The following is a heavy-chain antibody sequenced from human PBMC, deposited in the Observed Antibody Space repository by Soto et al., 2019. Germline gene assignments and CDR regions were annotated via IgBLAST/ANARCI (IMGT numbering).Heavy chain of an antibody. CDR1: GGTFSSYT. CDR3: ASQWELQGAFDI. Sequence: QVQLVQSGAAVKKPGSSVKVSCKASGGTFSSYTISWVRQAPGQGLEWMGRIIPILGIANYAQKFQGRVTITADKSTSTGYMELSSLRSEDTAVYYCASQWELQGAFDIWGQGTMVTVSS. V-gene: IGHV1-69*02. CDR2: IIPILGIA. D-gene: IGHD1-26*01. J-gene: IGHJ3*02.